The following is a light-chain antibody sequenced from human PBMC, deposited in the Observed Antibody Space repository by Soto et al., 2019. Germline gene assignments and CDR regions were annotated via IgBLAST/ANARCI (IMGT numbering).Light chain of an antibody. CDR1: SIDVGGHNF. J-gene: IGLJ2*01. CDR3: NSYTSTFTWV. V-gene: IGLV2-14*01. Sequence: QSALTQPASVSGSPGQSITISCTGTSIDVGGHNFVSWYQHHPGKAPKLMIYEVTNRPSGVSDRFSGSKSGNTASLTISGLQAEDEADYYCNSYTSTFTWVFGGGTKLTVL. CDR2: EVT.